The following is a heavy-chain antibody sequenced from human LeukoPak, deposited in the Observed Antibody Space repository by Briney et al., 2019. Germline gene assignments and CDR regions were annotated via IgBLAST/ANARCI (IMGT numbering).Heavy chain of an antibody. CDR1: GYTFTGYY. V-gene: IGHV1-2*02. CDR2: INPNSGGT. J-gene: IGHJ5*02. Sequence: ASVKVSCKASGYTFTGYYMHWVRQAPGQGLDWMGWINPNSGGTNYAQKFQGRVTMTRDTSISTAYMELSRLRSDDTAVYSCARPSLMAVAVAIGFDPWGQGTLVTVSS. CDR3: ARPSLMAVAVAIGFDP. D-gene: IGHD6-19*01.